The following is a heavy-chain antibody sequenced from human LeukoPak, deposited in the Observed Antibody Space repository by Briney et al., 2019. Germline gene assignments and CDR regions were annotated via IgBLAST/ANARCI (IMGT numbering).Heavy chain of an antibody. J-gene: IGHJ6*02. Sequence: GSLRLSCAASGFTFKNYGMHWVRQAPGKGLEWVAVISYDGSIKYYADSVKGRFTISRDNSKNTLYLQMNSLRAEDTAVYYCAKDLLSGQWDYYGMDVWGQGTTVTVSS. CDR3: AKDLLSGQWDYYGMDV. D-gene: IGHD3-3*01. V-gene: IGHV3-30*18. CDR1: GFTFKNYG. CDR2: ISYDGSIK.